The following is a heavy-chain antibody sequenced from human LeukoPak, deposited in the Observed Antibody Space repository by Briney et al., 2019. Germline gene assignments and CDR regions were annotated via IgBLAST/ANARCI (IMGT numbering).Heavy chain of an antibody. CDR2: TSWNSGSI. CDR3: AKDKDSSSRNAGLFDY. V-gene: IGHV3-9*03. Sequence: PGGSLRLSCAASGFTFDDYAMHWVRQAPGKGLEWVSGTSWNSGSIGYADSVKGRFTITRDNAKNSLYLQMNSLRAEDMALYYCAKDKDSSSRNAGLFDYWGQGTLVTVSS. D-gene: IGHD6-13*01. J-gene: IGHJ4*02. CDR1: GFTFDDYA.